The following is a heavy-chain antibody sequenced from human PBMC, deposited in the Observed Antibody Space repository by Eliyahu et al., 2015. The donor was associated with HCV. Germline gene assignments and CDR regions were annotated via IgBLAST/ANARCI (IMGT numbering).Heavy chain of an antibody. CDR1: GFXFRSXW. D-gene: IGHD2-8*02. Sequence: EAQVVESGGGLVQPGGSLRLSCAASGFXFRSXWMTWVRQAPGKGLEWVANIKEDGSEKYYVDTVKGRFTISRDNAKNSLHLQMDSLRGEDTAVYYCARVSGYSTGWRIGSYYYYYGMDVWGQGTTVTVSS. CDR3: ARVSGYSTGWRIGSYYYYYGMDV. J-gene: IGHJ6*02. CDR2: IKEDGSEK. V-gene: IGHV3-7*01.